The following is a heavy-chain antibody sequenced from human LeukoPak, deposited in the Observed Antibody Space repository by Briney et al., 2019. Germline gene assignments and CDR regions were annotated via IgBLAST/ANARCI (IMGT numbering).Heavy chain of an antibody. D-gene: IGHD4-11*01. CDR2: INQGGSET. CDR3: TKGRSNHY. Sequence: GGSLRLSCAASEFSFSDFWMGWVRQAPGKGLEWVANINQGGSETYYVDSVRGRFTISRDNAKKSLFLQMNSLRAEDTAVYYCTKGRSNHYWGQGTLVTVST. V-gene: IGHV3-7*01. CDR1: EFSFSDFW. J-gene: IGHJ4*02.